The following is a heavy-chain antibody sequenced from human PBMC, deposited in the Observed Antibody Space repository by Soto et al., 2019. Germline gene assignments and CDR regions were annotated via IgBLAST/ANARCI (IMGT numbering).Heavy chain of an antibody. CDR3: GRITLKTSVDTFDF. V-gene: IGHV3-30-3*01. D-gene: IGHD3-22*01. J-gene: IGHJ3*01. CDR2: VTFDGSNK. Sequence: QVQLVESGGDVVQPGRSLRLSCAASGFTFSTYALHWVRQAPGKGLEWVATVTFDGSNKYHSDSVEGRFTISRDESKNTLNLQLNSLRAEDTAVYYCGRITLKTSVDTFDFWGQGTMVTVSS. CDR1: GFTFSTYA.